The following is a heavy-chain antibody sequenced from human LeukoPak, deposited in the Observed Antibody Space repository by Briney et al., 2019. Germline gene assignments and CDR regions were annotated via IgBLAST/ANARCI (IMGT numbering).Heavy chain of an antibody. CDR2: IYSSGST. J-gene: IGHJ4*02. CDR3: ARGLESCSSGSCFKD. D-gene: IGHD2-15*01. CDR1: GFIVSSNY. Sequence: PGGSLRLSCAASGFIVSSNYMSWVRQAPGKGLEWVSLIYSSGSTYYTASVKGRFTISRDHSKNTLYHQMNSLRAEDAALYYCARGLESCSSGSCFKDWGQGTLVTVSS. V-gene: IGHV3-53*01.